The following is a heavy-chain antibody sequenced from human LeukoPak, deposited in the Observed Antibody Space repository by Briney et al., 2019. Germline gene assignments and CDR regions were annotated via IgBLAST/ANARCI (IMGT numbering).Heavy chain of an antibody. J-gene: IGHJ4*02. V-gene: IGHV3-21*04. CDR2: ISYTGTYI. Sequence: GGSLRLSCAASAFSLNAYNMNWVRQAPGKGLEWVSSISYTGTYIYYADSVKGRFTISRDNAQNSLYLKMNSLRAEDTAIYYCVRDRGTYRPIDYWGQGTLVTVSS. D-gene: IGHD1-26*01. CDR1: AFSLNAYN. CDR3: VRDRGTYRPIDY.